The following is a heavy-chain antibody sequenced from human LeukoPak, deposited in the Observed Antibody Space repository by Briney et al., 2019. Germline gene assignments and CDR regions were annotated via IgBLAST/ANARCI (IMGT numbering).Heavy chain of an antibody. CDR1: GFAFGSNA. CDR3: ARDNYYDSSGLGY. D-gene: IGHD3-22*01. V-gene: IGHV3-30-3*01. J-gene: IGHJ4*02. CDR2: ISYDGSNE. Sequence: PGGSLRLSCAASGFAFGSNAMHWVRQAPGKGLEWVALISYDGSNEYYADSVKGRFTVSRDNSKNTLYLQMNSLRAEDTAVYYCARDNYYDSSGLGYWGQGTLVTVSS.